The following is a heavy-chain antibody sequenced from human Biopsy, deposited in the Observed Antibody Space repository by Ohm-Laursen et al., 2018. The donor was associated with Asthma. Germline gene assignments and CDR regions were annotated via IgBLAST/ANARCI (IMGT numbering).Heavy chain of an antibody. Sequence: GTLSLTCVVSGGSVSSGSYYWSWIRQPPGKGLAWVSYISYSGSTDYNPSLKSRLTISMDTSKNQFSLKLSSVTAADTAVYYCARVPTTLRYFDLWGQGTLVTVSS. CDR2: ISYSGST. V-gene: IGHV4-61*01. D-gene: IGHD2-15*01. CDR3: ARVPTTLRYFDL. CDR1: GGSVSSGSYY. J-gene: IGHJ2*01.